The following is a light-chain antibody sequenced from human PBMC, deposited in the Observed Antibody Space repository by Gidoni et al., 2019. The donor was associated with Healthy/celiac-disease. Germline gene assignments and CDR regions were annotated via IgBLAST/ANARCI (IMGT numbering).Light chain of an antibody. CDR1: QSVSS. Sequence: EIVLTQSPGTLSLSPGERATLSCRASQSVSSKLPRLLIYGASSRATGIPDRFSGSGSGTDFTLTISRLEPEDFAVYYCQQYGSSPPYTFGQGTKLEIK. CDR3: QQYGSSPPYT. J-gene: IGKJ2*01. V-gene: IGKV3-20*01. CDR2: GAS.